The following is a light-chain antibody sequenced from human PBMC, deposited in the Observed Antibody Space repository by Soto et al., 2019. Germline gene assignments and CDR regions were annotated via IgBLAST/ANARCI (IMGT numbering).Light chain of an antibody. J-gene: IGKJ4*01. CDR1: QSVSSD. V-gene: IGKV3-15*01. CDR3: QQYNNWPPLT. Sequence: EIGMTQSPATLSVAPGERATLSCSASQSVSSDLAWYQQKPGQARRLLSYGASTRATGIAARFSGGGSRTEFTLPISSLQSDDFAVYYCQQYNNWPPLTFGGGTKVEIK. CDR2: GAS.